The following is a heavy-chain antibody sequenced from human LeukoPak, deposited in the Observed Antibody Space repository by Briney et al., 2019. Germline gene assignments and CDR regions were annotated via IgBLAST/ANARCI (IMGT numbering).Heavy chain of an antibody. CDR2: INPNSGGT. CDR1: GYTFTGYY. D-gene: IGHD3-16*02. V-gene: IGHV1-2*02. CDR3: ARWAGTCTIADCYTPLDY. J-gene: IGHJ4*02. Sequence: ASVKVSCKASGYTFTGYYMHWVRQAPGQGLEWMGWINPNSGGTNYAQKFQGRVTMTRDTSISTAYMELSRLRSDDTAVYYCARWAGTCTIADCYTPLDYWGQGTLITVS.